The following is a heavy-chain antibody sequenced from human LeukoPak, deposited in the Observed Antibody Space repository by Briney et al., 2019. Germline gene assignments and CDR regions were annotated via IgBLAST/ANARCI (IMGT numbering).Heavy chain of an antibody. CDR2: IIPIFGIA. CDR1: GGTFSSYA. CDR3: ARDWLDYGGGFDY. Sequence: SVKVSCKAPGGTFSSYAISWVRQAPGQGLEWMGRIIPIFGIANYAQKFQGRVTITADKSTSTAYMELSSLRSEDTAVYYCARDWLDYGGGFDYWGQGTLVTVSS. V-gene: IGHV1-69*04. J-gene: IGHJ4*02. D-gene: IGHD4-23*01.